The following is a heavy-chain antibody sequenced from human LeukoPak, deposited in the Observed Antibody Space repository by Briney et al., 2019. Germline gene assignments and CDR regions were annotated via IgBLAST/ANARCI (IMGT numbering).Heavy chain of an antibody. CDR2: MYYRGNT. J-gene: IGHJ4*02. D-gene: IGHD1-7*01. Sequence: WIRQPPGKGLEWVGHMYYRGNTFYNPSLKSRVTISVDTSKNQFSLKLRSVTAADTAVYYCARLYGNYQNYFDYWGQGTLVTVSS. V-gene: IGHV4-39*07. CDR3: ARLYGNYQNYFDY.